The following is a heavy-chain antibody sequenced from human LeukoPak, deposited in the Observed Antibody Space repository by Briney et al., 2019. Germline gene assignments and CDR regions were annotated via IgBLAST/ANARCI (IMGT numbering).Heavy chain of an antibody. D-gene: IGHD4-17*01. J-gene: IGHJ6*03. CDR2: IYTSGST. CDR3: AGRPLTTVTTSYYYYMDV. CDR1: GGSISSYY. Sequence: SETLSLTCTVSGGSISSYYWSWIRQPPGKGLEWIGCIYTSGSTNYNPSLKSRVTISVDTSKNQFSLKLSSVTAADTAVYYCAGRPLTTVTTSYYYYMDVWGKGTTVTVSS. V-gene: IGHV4-4*09.